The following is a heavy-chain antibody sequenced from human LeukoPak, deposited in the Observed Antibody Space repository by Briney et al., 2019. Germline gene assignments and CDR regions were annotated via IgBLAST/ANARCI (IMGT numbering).Heavy chain of an antibody. Sequence: GGSLRLSCAASGFTFSSYWMSWVRQAPGKGLEWVANIKQDGSEKYYVDSVKGRFTISRDNAKNSLYLQMNSLRAEDTAVYYCARYSRSWYVPIFDYWGQGTLVTVSS. D-gene: IGHD6-13*01. CDR3: ARYSRSWYVPIFDY. CDR2: IKQDGSEK. V-gene: IGHV3-7*03. CDR1: GFTFSSYW. J-gene: IGHJ4*02.